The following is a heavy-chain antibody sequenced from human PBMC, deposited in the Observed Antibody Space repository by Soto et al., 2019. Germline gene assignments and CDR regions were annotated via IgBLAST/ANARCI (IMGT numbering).Heavy chain of an antibody. CDR3: ARPLVRGIAARRKDAFDI. CDR1: GFTFSSYW. Sequence: GGSLRLSCAASGFTFSSYWMSWVRQAPGKGLEWVANIKQDGSEKYYVDSVKGRFTISRDNAKNSLYLQMNSLRAEDTAVYYCARPLVRGIAARRKDAFDIWGQGTMVNVSS. V-gene: IGHV3-7*05. J-gene: IGHJ3*02. CDR2: IKQDGSEK. D-gene: IGHD6-6*01.